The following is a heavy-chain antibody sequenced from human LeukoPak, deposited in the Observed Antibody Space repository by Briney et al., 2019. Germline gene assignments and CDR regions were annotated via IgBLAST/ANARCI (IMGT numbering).Heavy chain of an antibody. CDR1: GFTFSIYA. Sequence: SGGSLRLSCAASGFTFSIYAMSWVRQAPGKGLEWVSAISGSGGSTYYADSVKGRFTISRDNSKNTLYLQMNSLRAEDTAVYYCAKDRVAARGPPWFDPWGQGTLVTVSS. J-gene: IGHJ5*02. CDR2: ISGSGGST. V-gene: IGHV3-23*01. D-gene: IGHD6-6*01. CDR3: AKDRVAARGPPWFDP.